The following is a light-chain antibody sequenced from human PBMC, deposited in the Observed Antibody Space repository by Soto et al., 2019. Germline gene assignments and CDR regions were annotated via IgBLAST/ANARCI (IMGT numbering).Light chain of an antibody. CDR2: QAS. J-gene: IGKJ2*01. Sequence: DIQMTQSPSTLSASVGDRVTITCRASQSISSWLAWFQQKPGKAPNLLIYQASSLEYGVPSRFSGSGSGTEFTLTISSRQPDDVATYYCHQENRYYTVGQGTKRDLK. CDR1: QSISSW. V-gene: IGKV1-5*03. CDR3: HQENRYYT.